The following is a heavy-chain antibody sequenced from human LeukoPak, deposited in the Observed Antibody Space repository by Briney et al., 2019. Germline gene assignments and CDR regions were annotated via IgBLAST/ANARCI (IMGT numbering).Heavy chain of an antibody. J-gene: IGHJ4*02. CDR2: IYHSGST. CDR1: GYSISSGYY. V-gene: IGHV4-38-2*01. D-gene: IGHD4-17*01. Sequence: SETLSLTCAVSGYSISSGYYWGWIRQPPGKGLEWIGSIYHSGSTYYNPSLKSRVTISVDTSKSQFSLKLSSVTAADTAVYYCARVTTVTTFPLDYWGQGTLVTVSS. CDR3: ARVTTVTTFPLDY.